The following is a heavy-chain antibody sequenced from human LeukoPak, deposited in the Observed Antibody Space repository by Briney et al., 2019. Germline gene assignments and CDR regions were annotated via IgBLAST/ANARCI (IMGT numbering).Heavy chain of an antibody. J-gene: IGHJ4*02. V-gene: IGHV3-23*01. Sequence: PGGSLGLSCSASGFTFNNYAMSWVRQAPGKGLEWVSGISGSGGSRNYADSVKGRFTISRDNSKNTLYLQMNSLRAEDTAVYYCAKDGAYDSSGYSRFDYWGQGTLVTVSS. CDR1: GFTFNNYA. CDR2: ISGSGGSR. D-gene: IGHD3-22*01. CDR3: AKDGAYDSSGYSRFDY.